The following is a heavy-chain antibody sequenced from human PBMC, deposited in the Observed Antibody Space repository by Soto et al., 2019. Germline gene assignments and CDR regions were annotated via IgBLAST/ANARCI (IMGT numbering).Heavy chain of an antibody. D-gene: IGHD4-4*01. Sequence: GASVKVSCKASGGTFSSYAISWLRQAPGQGLEWMGGIIPIFGTANYAQKFQGRVTITADESTSTAYMELSSLRSEDTAVYYCARERAARVTPGYYYYYGMDVWGQGTTVTV. CDR2: IIPIFGTA. CDR3: ARERAARVTPGYYYYYGMDV. CDR1: GGTFSSYA. J-gene: IGHJ6*02. V-gene: IGHV1-69*13.